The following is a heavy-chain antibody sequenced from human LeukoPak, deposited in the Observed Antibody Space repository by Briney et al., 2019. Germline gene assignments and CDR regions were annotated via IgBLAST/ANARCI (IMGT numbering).Heavy chain of an antibody. CDR3: ARLTGIYSSRIFDY. V-gene: IGHV4-59*05. CDR2: IYYSGST. Sequence: SETLSLTCTVSGGSISTYYWSWIRQPPGKGLEWIGSIYYSGSTYYNPSLKSRVTISVDTSKNQFSLKLSSVTAADTAVYYCARLTGIYSSRIFDYWGQGTLVTVSS. CDR1: GGSISTYY. D-gene: IGHD6-13*01. J-gene: IGHJ4*02.